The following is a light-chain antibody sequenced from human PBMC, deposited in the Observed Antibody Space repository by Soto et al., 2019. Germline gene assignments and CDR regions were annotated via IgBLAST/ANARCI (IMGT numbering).Light chain of an antibody. Sequence: EIVLTQSPGTRFLSPGERPTLSSRASQRVTSSTLAWYQQKPGQAPRLLIYGASSRATAIPDRFSASGSGTDFTLTISRLEPEDFAVYYCQQYGHSPPFTFGPGTKVDIK. CDR3: QQYGHSPPFT. CDR2: GAS. J-gene: IGKJ3*01. V-gene: IGKV3-20*01. CDR1: QRVTSST.